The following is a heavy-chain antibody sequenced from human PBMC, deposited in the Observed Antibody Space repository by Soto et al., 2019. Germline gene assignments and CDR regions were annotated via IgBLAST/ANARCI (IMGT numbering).Heavy chain of an antibody. CDR3: ARVETMIVVVIQEEYYYYGMDV. V-gene: IGHV1-69*13. D-gene: IGHD3-22*01. Sequence: GASVKVSCKASGGTFSSYAISWVRQAPGQGLEWMGGIIPIFGTANYAQKFQGRVTITADESTSTAYMELSSLRSEDTAVYYCARVETMIVVVIQEEYYYYGMDVWGQGTTVTVSS. CDR2: IIPIFGTA. J-gene: IGHJ6*02. CDR1: GGTFSSYA.